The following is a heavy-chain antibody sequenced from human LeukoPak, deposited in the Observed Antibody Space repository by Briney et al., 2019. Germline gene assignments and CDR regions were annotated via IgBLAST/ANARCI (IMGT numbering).Heavy chain of an antibody. CDR3: AAHCGALEMATILDAFDI. J-gene: IGHJ3*02. CDR2: IYPGDSDT. V-gene: IGHV5-51*01. CDR1: GYSFTSYW. D-gene: IGHD5-24*01. Sequence: GESLKISCKGSGYSFTSYWIGWVRQMPGKGLEWMGIIYPGDSDTRYSPSFQGQVTISADKSIRTAYLQWSSLKASDTAMYYCAAHCGALEMATILDAFDIWGQGTMVTVSS.